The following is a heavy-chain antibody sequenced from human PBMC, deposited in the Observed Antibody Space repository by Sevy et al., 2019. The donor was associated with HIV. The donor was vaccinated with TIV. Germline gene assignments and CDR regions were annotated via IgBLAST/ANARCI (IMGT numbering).Heavy chain of an antibody. CDR3: ARAGYDYVWGSSFSSYYYYYMDV. Sequence: GGSLRVSCAASGFTFSSYCMHWVRQAPGKGLVWVSRINSDGSSTSYADSVKGRFTISRDNAKNTLYLQMNSLRAEDTAVYYCARAGYDYVWGSSFSSYYYYYMDVWGKGTTVTVSS. D-gene: IGHD3-16*01. V-gene: IGHV3-74*01. CDR1: GFTFSSYC. CDR2: INSDGSST. J-gene: IGHJ6*03.